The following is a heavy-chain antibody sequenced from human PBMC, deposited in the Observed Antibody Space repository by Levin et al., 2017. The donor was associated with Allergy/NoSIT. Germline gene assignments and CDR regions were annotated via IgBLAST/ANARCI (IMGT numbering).Heavy chain of an antibody. CDR2: ISSGSSSR. V-gene: IGHV3-48*01. CDR3: AGDGKERSSSYQENPCDY. D-gene: IGHD2-15*01. CDR1: GFTFSTYS. J-gene: IGHJ4*02. Sequence: GGSLRLSCAASGFTFSTYSMNWVRQAPGKGLEWVSYISSGSSSRYYADSVKGRFTISRDNAKDSLFLQMNSLRAEDTAVYYCAGDGKERSSSYQENPCDYWGQGTLVTVS.